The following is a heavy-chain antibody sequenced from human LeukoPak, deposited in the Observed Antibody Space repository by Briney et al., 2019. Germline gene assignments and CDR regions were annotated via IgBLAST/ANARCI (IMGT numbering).Heavy chain of an antibody. D-gene: IGHD3-22*01. CDR3: ARDYDKSGGSYYYYMDV. CDR1: GGSISSGGYY. Sequence: SETLSLTCTVSGGSISSGGYYWSWIRQPPGKGLEWIGYIYHSGSTYYNPSLKSRVTISIDTSKSQFSLKLSSVTAADTPVYYCARDYDKSGGSYYYYMDVWGRGTTVTVSS. CDR2: IYHSGST. J-gene: IGHJ6*03. V-gene: IGHV4-30-2*05.